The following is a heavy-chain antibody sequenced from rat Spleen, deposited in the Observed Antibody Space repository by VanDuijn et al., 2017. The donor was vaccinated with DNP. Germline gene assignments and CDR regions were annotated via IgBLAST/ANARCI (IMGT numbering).Heavy chain of an antibody. CDR3: AKGPNYGGWSDYFDY. V-gene: IGHV4-2*01. CDR1: GFNFNDYW. CDR2: IKKDSSTI. J-gene: IGHJ2*01. D-gene: IGHD1-11*01. Sequence: EVKLVESGGGLVQPGRSLKLSCAASGFNFNDYWMGWVRQAPGKGLEWIGQIKKDSSTINYNPTLKAKITISRDKAQNTLYLQMSKLGSEDTAIYYCAKGPNYGGWSDYFDYWGQGVMVTVSS.